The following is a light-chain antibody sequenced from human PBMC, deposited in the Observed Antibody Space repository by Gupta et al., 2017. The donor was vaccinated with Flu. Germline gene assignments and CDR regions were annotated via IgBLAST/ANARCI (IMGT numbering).Light chain of an antibody. CDR1: GGGIANNY. V-gene: IGLV6-57*01. J-gene: IGLJ2*01. Sequence: TISCTRGGGGIANNYVQWYQQRPGSSPTLLIFEDIRRPSGVPARFSASIDVSSNSASLTISGLMTADEAVYYCQTYESDTRIFGGGTKLTV. CDR2: EDI. CDR3: QTYESDTRI.